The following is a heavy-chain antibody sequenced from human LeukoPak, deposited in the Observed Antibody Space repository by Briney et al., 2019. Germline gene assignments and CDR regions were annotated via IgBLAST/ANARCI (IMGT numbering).Heavy chain of an antibody. CDR2: IYPRDGST. J-gene: IGHJ4*02. CDR1: GYTFTNNY. CDR3: ARDQEGFDY. Sequence: ASVKVSCKASGYTFTNNYLHWVRQAPGQGLEWMGMIYPRDGSTSYAQNFQGRVTVTRDTSTTTAHMELRGLRSEDTAVYYCARDQEGFDYWGQGTVVTVSS. V-gene: IGHV1-46*01.